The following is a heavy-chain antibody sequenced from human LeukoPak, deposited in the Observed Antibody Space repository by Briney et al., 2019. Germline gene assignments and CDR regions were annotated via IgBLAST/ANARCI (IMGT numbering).Heavy chain of an antibody. CDR1: GGSITSGGFC. J-gene: IGHJ4*02. CDR2: IYYTGST. CDR3: ARDYYGSGSYWNYFDY. D-gene: IGHD3-10*01. Sequence: SETLSLTCTVSGGSITSGGFCWGWVRQHPGKGLEWMGHIYYTGSTYYNPSLKSRVTISVDTSKNQFSLKLSSMTAADTAVYYCARDYYGSGSYWNYFDYWGQGTLVTVS. V-gene: IGHV4-31*03.